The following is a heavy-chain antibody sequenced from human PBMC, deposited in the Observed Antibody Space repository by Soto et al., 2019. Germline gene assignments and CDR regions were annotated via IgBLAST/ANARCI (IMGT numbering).Heavy chain of an antibody. CDR1: GGSISSGGYY. J-gene: IGHJ4*02. CDR2: IYYSGST. D-gene: IGHD5-12*01. V-gene: IGHV4-31*03. Sequence: QVQLQESGPGLVKPSQTLSLTCTVSGGSISSGGYYWSWIRQHPGKGLEWIGYIYYSGSTYYNPSLKSRVTISVDTSKNQFYLQLSSVTAADTAVYYCARGRGIVATINRSLLFDYWGQGTLVTVSS. CDR3: ARGRGIVATINRSLLFDY.